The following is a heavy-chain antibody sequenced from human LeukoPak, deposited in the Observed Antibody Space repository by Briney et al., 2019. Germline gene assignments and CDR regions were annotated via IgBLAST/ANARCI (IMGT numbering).Heavy chain of an antibody. V-gene: IGHV4-39*07. CDR2: IYYSGST. CDR1: GGSISSSSYY. Sequence: SETLSLTCTVSGGSISSSSYYWGWIRQPPGKGLEWIGSIYYSGSTYYNPSLKSPVTISVDTSKNQFSLKLSSVTAADTAVYYCARDEVLLWFGPFTWGQGTLVTVSS. CDR3: ARDEVLLWFGPFT. D-gene: IGHD3-10*01. J-gene: IGHJ5*02.